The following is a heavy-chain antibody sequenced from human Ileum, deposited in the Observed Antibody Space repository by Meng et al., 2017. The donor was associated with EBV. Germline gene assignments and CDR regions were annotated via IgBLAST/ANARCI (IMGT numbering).Heavy chain of an antibody. CDR2: IVPIFGTG. CDR1: GDTSTSYA. V-gene: IGHV1-69*01. D-gene: IGHD3-10*01. J-gene: IGHJ4*02. CDR3: AISSKSGSSYYFDY. Sequence: QVQLVQSGAEVKKPASSVKVSCKASGDTSTSYAITWVRQAPGQGLEWMGGIVPIFGTGTSEQKFQDRLTITADASTSTAYMELRGLRSEDTAVYYCAISSKSGSSYYFDYWGQGTLVTVSS.